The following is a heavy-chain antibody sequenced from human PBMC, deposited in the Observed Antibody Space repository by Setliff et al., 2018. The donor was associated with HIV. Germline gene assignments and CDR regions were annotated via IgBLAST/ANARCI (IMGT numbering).Heavy chain of an antibody. Sequence: GGSLRLSCAVSGLTFSRYGFHWVRQVPGKGLDWVTFIQYDESNKYYGDSVRGRFTISRDNSKNTLYLQMNSLRSEDTAVYYCARESSSSWYFDYWGQGTLVTVSS. D-gene: IGHD6-13*01. CDR1: GLTFSRYG. V-gene: IGHV3-30*02. J-gene: IGHJ4*02. CDR2: IQYDESNK. CDR3: ARESSSSWYFDY.